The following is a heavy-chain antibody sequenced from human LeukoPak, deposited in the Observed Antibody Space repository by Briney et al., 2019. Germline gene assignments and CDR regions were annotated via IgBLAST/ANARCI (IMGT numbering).Heavy chain of an antibody. CDR2: INPNGGGT. J-gene: IGHJ3*01. D-gene: IGHD2-21*01. CDR1: GYTFTGYY. CDR3: ARGFVYCGGDCYQSERAFDV. V-gene: IGHV1-2*02. Sequence: GASVKVSCKASGYTFTGYYMHWVRQAPGQGLEWMGWINPNGGGTKYAQKFQGRVTMTTDTSISTAYMELSGLRSDDMAVYYCARGFVYCGGDCYQSERAFDVWGQGTMVSVSS.